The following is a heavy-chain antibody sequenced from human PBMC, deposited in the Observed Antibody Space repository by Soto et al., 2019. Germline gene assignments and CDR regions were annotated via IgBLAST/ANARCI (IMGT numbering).Heavy chain of an antibody. CDR3: AAWAEGATEVH. Sequence: QVQLVESGGGVVQPGRSLRLSCETSGFSFSVYGMHWARQAPGKGLEWVAVIWYDASKQFYAASVEGRFTISRDNSKAILYLQMNSLRAEDTAVYYCAAWAEGATEVHWGQGTLVTVSS. J-gene: IGHJ4*02. CDR1: GFSFSVYG. D-gene: IGHD3-16*01. V-gene: IGHV3-33*01. CDR2: IWYDASKQ.